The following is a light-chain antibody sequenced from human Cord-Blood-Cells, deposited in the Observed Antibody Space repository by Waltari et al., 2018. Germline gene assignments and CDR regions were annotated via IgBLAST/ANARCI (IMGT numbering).Light chain of an antibody. V-gene: IGKV1-39*01. J-gene: IGKJ3*01. CDR3: QQSYSTLST. CDR2: AAS. Sequence: DIQMTQSPTSLSASVGDRVTITCRASPSISSYLNWYQQKPGKAPKLLIYAASSLQSGVPSRFSGSGAGTDFTLTISSLQPEDFATYYCQQSYSTLSTFGPGTKVDIK. CDR1: PSISSY.